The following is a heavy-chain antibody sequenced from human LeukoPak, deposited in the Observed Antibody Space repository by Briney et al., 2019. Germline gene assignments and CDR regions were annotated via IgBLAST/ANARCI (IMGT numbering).Heavy chain of an antibody. CDR3: ARDPRVIVGANHNWFDP. D-gene: IGHD1-26*01. Sequence: SETLSLTCTVSGGSISSYYWSWIRQPAGKGLEGIGRIYASGSTNYNPSLKSRVTMSVDTSKSQFSLKLISVTAADTAVYYCARDPRVIVGANHNWFDPWGQGTLVTVSS. V-gene: IGHV4-4*07. CDR2: IYASGST. J-gene: IGHJ5*02. CDR1: GGSISSYY.